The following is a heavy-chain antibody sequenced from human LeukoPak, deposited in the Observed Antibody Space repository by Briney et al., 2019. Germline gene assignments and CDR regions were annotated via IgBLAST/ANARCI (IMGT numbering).Heavy chain of an antibody. J-gene: IGHJ3*02. CDR1: GYTFTSYD. V-gene: IGHV1-8*03. Sequence: GASVKVSCKASGYTFTSYDINWVRQATGQGLEWMGWMNPNSGNTGYAQKFQGRVTITRSTSISTAYMELSSLRSEDTAVYYCARVVPAPSSGAFDIWGQGTMVTVSS. D-gene: IGHD2-2*01. CDR2: MNPNSGNT. CDR3: ARVVPAPSSGAFDI.